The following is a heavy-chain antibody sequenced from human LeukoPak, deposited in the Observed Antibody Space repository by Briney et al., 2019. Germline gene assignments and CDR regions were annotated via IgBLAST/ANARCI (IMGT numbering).Heavy chain of an antibody. CDR2: ITWNSRVK. D-gene: IGHD1-26*01. J-gene: IGHJ4*01. CDR1: GFTFDNFA. V-gene: IGHV3-9*01. Sequence: GGSLRLSCAASGFTFDNFAMHWVRQAPGKGLEWVSGITWNSRVKTYTPSVKGRFTISRDNAKNSLDLQMSSLRAEDTAVYYCARGKSGSYGLEDYLGHGTLVTVSS. CDR3: ARGKSGSYGLEDY.